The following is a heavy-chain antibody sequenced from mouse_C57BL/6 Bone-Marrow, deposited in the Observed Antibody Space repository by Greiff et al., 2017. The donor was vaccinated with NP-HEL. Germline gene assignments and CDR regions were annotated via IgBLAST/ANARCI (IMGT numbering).Heavy chain of an antibody. D-gene: IGHD1-1*01. CDR2: IDPSDSYT. CDR3: ARRGLITAVVAPNWEWDAMDY. Sequence: VQLQQSGAELVMPGASVKLSCKASGYTFTSYWMHWVKQRPGQGLEWIGEIDPSDSYTNYNQKFQGKSTLTVDKSSSTAYMQLSSLTSEDSAVYYCARRGLITAVVAPNWEWDAMDYWGQGTSVTVSS. CDR1: GYTFTSYW. V-gene: IGHV1-69*01. J-gene: IGHJ4*01.